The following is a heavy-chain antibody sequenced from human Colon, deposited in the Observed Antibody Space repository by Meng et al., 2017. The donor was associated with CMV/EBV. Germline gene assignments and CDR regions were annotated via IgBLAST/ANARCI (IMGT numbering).Heavy chain of an antibody. D-gene: IGHD5-24*01. CDR2: SYYGGNT. CDR1: GFSVTNNY. V-gene: IGHV3-66*02. J-gene: IGHJ6*02. Sequence: GESLKISCAASGFSVTNNYFAWVRQAPGKGLERVAVSYYGGNTYYADSVQGRVTISRDNSKNSLYLQMNSLRGEDTAVYYCARVMTTITTLAKDVWGQGTTVTVSS. CDR3: ARVMTTITTLAKDV.